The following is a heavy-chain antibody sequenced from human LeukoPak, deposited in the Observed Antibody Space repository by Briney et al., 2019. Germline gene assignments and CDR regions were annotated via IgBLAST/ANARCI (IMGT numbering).Heavy chain of an antibody. Sequence: GGSLRLSCAASGFTVSSNYMSWVRQAPGKGLEWVSVIYSGGSTYYADSVKGRFTISRDNSKNTLYLQMNSLRAEDTAVYYCARVNTMVRGVIIGLDYWGQGTLVTVSS. CDR1: GFTVSSNY. V-gene: IGHV3-53*01. CDR2: IYSGGST. J-gene: IGHJ4*02. CDR3: ARVNTMVRGVIIGLDY. D-gene: IGHD3-10*01.